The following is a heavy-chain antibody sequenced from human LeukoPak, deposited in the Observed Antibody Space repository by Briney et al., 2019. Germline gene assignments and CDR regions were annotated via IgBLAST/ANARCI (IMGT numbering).Heavy chain of an antibody. J-gene: IGHJ6*02. Sequence: PGGSLRLSCAASGFTFSTYAMSWVRQAPGKGLEWVSGFSVSGGGTYYADPVKGRVTISRDNSKNTLYLQMNSLRAEDTAVYFCAKGVGGYYYYGMDVWGQGTTVTVSS. D-gene: IGHD1-26*01. CDR3: AKGVGGYYYYGMDV. CDR1: GFTFSTYA. V-gene: IGHV3-23*01. CDR2: FSVSGGGT.